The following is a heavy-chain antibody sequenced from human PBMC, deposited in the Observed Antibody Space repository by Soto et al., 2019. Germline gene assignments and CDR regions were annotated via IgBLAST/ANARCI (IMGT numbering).Heavy chain of an antibody. Sequence: QVQLVQSGAEVKEPGASVKVSCKASGYTFQNYHMHWVRQAPGQGLERMGIIHPSGDTKTYAQRFQGRLAMTRDTSTSTAYMELSSLTSEDTAVYFCARDLWGSWTVDYWGQGTLVTVSS. V-gene: IGHV1-46*02. CDR3: ARDLWGSWTVDY. J-gene: IGHJ4*02. CDR2: IHPSGDTK. CDR1: GYTFQNYH. D-gene: IGHD3-16*01.